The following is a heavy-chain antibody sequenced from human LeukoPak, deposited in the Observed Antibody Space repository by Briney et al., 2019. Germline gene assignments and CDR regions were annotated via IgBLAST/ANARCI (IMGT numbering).Heavy chain of an antibody. Sequence: GGSLRLSCAASGFTFSSYGMHWVRQAPGKGLEWVAVIWYEGSNKYYADSVKGRFTISRDNSKDTVYLQMNSLRAEDTAVYHCAKQLWDGDYWGQGTLVTVSS. CDR3: AKQLWDGDY. CDR2: IWYEGSNK. V-gene: IGHV3-33*06. J-gene: IGHJ4*02. D-gene: IGHD3-10*01. CDR1: GFTFSSYG.